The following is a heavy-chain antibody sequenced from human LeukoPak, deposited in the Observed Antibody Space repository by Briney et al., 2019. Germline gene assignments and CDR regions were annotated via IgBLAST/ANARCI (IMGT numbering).Heavy chain of an antibody. Sequence: PSETLSLTCTVSDGSISTYYWSWIRQPAGKGLEWIGRIYTTGSTNYNPSLKSRVTMSVDTSKNQFSLKLTSVTAADTAVYYCARGDGYNFFDYWGQGTLVTVSS. V-gene: IGHV4-4*07. CDR1: DGSISTYY. J-gene: IGHJ4*02. CDR3: ARGDGYNFFDY. CDR2: IYTTGST. D-gene: IGHD5-24*01.